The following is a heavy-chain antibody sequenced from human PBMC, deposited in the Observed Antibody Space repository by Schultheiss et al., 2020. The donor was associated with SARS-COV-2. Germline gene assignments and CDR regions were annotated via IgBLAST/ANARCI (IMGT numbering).Heavy chain of an antibody. J-gene: IGHJ6*02. CDR1: GFTFSSYS. D-gene: IGHD6-6*01. V-gene: IGHV3-48*04. Sequence: GGSLRLSCTASGFTFSSYSMNWVRQAPGKGLEWVSYISSSSSTIYYADSVKGRFTISRDNAKNSLYLQMNSLRAEDTAVYYCARSRIAARPTPARDYYYYGMDVWGQGTTVTVSS. CDR3: ARSRIAARPTPARDYYYYGMDV. CDR2: ISSSSSTI.